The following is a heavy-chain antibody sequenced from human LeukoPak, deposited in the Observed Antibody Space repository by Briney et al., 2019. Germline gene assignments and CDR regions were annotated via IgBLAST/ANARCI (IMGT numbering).Heavy chain of an antibody. CDR3: ERGLKQLVRGFNYYFMDV. V-gene: IGHV3-48*02. Sequence: GGSLRLSCAASGFTLSNYNMNWVRQAPGKGLERVSYITDSTDSIYYADSVRGRFTISRDNAENSLYLQMNSLREEDTPVYSCERGLKQLVRGFNYYFMDVWGKGTTVTVSS. CDR2: ITDSTDSI. CDR1: GFTLSNYN. J-gene: IGHJ6*03. D-gene: IGHD6-6*01.